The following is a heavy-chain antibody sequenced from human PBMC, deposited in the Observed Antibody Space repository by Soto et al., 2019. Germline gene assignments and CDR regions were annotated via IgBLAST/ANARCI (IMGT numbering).Heavy chain of an antibody. Sequence: QVQLVQSGAEVKKPGSSVKVSCKASGGTFSSYTISWVRQAPGQGLEWMGRIIPILGIANYAQKFQGRVTITADKSXXTAYMELSSLRSEDTAVYYCARASSGVTVDWYFDLWGRGTLVTVSS. D-gene: IGHD2-21*02. CDR1: GGTFSSYT. V-gene: IGHV1-69*02. CDR3: ARASSGVTVDWYFDL. CDR2: IIPILGIA. J-gene: IGHJ2*01.